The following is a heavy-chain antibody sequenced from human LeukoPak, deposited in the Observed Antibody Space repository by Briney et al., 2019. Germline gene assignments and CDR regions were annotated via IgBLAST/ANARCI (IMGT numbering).Heavy chain of an antibody. CDR3: ARPQGYQLLDFEY. CDR1: GGSISSSSYY. CDR2: IYYSGST. Sequence: SETLSLTCTVSGGSISSSSYYWGWLRQPPGKGLEWIGSIYYSGSTYYYPSLKSPVTISVDTSKNQFPLKLRSVTAADTAVYYCARPQGYQLLDFEYWGQGTLVTVSS. D-gene: IGHD2-2*01. V-gene: IGHV4-39*01. J-gene: IGHJ4*02.